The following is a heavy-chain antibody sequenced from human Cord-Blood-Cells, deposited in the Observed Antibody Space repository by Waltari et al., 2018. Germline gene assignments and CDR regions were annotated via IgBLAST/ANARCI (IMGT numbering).Heavy chain of an antibody. Sequence: QVQLVQSGAEVKKPGASVKVSCKVSGYTLTELSMHWVRQAPGKGREWMGGVDPEDGETINAQKFQGRVTMTEDTSTDTAYMELSSLRSEDTAVYYCATESPRYSSSPTDYWGQGTLVTVSS. CDR3: ATESPRYSSSPTDY. D-gene: IGHD6-6*01. J-gene: IGHJ4*02. V-gene: IGHV1-24*01. CDR2: VDPEDGET. CDR1: GYTLTELS.